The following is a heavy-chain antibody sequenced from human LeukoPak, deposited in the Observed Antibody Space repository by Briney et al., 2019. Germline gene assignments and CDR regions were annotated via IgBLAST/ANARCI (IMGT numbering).Heavy chain of an antibody. D-gene: IGHD3-3*01. J-gene: IGHJ4*02. CDR3: ARGRPGYYADY. Sequence: GGSLRLSCAASGFTVSSNYMSWVRQAPGKGLEWVSVIYSGGSTYYADSVKGRFTTSRDNSKNTLYLQMNSLRAEDTAVYYCARGRPGYYADYWGQGTLVTVSS. CDR2: IYSGGST. V-gene: IGHV3-66*01. CDR1: GFTVSSNY.